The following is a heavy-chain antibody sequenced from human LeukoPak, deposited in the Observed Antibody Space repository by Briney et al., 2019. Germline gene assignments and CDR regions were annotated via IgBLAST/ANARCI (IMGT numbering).Heavy chain of an antibody. CDR2: IKQDGCDK. CDR3: ETGPPWGSDVFDM. J-gene: IGHJ3*02. D-gene: IGHD7-27*01. Sequence: PGGPVTLLCGASGFSSSSYWMLWVRESRGEGLEWVANIKQDGCDKYHVHSVKGRFTISRDNAQNSLFLQMSSLRADDTATYYFETGPPWGSDVFDMWGRGTMVTVSS. V-gene: IGHV3-7*03. CDR1: GFSSSSYW.